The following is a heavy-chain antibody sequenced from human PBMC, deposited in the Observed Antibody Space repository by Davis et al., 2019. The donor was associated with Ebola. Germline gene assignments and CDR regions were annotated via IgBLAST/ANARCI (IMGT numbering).Heavy chain of an antibody. J-gene: IGHJ4*02. Sequence: PGGSLRLSCAASGFTLSIYTMHWVRQAPGKGLEWVAAISSDGRNKNYADSVRGRVVISRDTSKDTLYLPMSGLRAEDTAVYYCARGREDYLDYWGQGTLVTVSS. CDR3: ARGREDYLDY. CDR2: ISSDGRNK. V-gene: IGHV3-30*09. CDR1: GFTLSIYT. D-gene: IGHD1-26*01.